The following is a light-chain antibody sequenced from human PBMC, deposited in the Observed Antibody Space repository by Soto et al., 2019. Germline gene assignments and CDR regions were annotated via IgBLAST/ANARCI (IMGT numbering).Light chain of an antibody. V-gene: IGLV1-47*01. CDR1: SSNSGSNY. CDR3: AAWDDSLSGVV. J-gene: IGLJ2*01. CDR2: RNN. Sequence: QSVLTQPPSASGTPGQRVTISCSGSSSNSGSNYVYWYQQLPGTAPKLLIYRNNQRPSGVPDRFSGSKSGTSASLAISGLRSEDEADYYCAAWDDSLSGVVFGGGTKLTFL.